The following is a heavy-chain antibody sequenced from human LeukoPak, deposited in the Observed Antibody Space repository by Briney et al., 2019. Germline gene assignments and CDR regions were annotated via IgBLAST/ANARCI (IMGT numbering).Heavy chain of an antibody. D-gene: IGHD2-15*01. CDR1: GYTSTSHG. CDR3: ARALSVSSGTCYDY. J-gene: IGHJ4*02. Sequence: ASVKVSCKASGYTSTSHGISWVRQAPGQGPEWMGWISASNGNTNYAQKLQGRVTLTTDTSTSTTYMELRSLRSDDTAMYYCARALSVSSGTCYDYWGQGTLVTVSS. CDR2: ISASNGNT. V-gene: IGHV1-18*01.